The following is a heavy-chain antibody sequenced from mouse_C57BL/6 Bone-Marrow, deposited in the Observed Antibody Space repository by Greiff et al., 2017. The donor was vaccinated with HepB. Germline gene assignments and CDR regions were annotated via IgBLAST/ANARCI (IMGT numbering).Heavy chain of an antibody. J-gene: IGHJ2*01. V-gene: IGHV1-50*01. CDR2: IDPSDSYT. D-gene: IGHD2-5*01. CDR1: GYTFTSYW. Sequence: QVQLQQPGAELVKPGASVKLSCKASGYTFTSYWMQWVKQRPGQGLEWIGEIDPSDSYTNYNQKFKGKATLTVDTSSSTAYMQLSSLTSEDSAVYYGARCYYSNPYYFDYWDQGTTLTVSS. CDR3: ARCYYSNPYYFDY.